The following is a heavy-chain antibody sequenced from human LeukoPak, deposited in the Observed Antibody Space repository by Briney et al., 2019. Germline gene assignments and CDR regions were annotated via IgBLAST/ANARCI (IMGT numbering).Heavy chain of an antibody. Sequence: GASVKVSCKASGDIFSTYAIIWVRQAPGQGLEWMGRTVPLLDKPNYAQKFQDRVTIIADKSTSSTYMEPSSLTSEDTGIYYCASTGGGDGAYDVWGQGTMVAVSS. V-gene: IGHV1-69*04. CDR1: GDIFSTYA. CDR3: ASTGGGDGAYDV. CDR2: TVPLLDKP. D-gene: IGHD1-26*01. J-gene: IGHJ3*01.